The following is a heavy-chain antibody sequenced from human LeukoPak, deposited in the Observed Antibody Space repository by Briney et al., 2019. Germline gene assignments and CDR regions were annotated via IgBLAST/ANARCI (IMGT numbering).Heavy chain of an antibody. D-gene: IGHD6-19*01. CDR3: AREDGSGWRLPEN. Sequence: PGGSLRLSCAASGFTFSSYAMHWVRQAPGKGLEWVAVISYDGSNKNYADFVKGRFTISRDNSKNTLYLQMNSLRAEDTAVYYCAREDGSGWRLPENWGQGTLVTVSS. V-gene: IGHV3-30-3*01. CDR1: GFTFSSYA. CDR2: ISYDGSNK. J-gene: IGHJ4*02.